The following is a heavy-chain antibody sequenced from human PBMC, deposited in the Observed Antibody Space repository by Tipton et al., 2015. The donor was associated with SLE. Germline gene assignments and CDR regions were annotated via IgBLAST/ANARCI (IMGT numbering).Heavy chain of an antibody. CDR3: ARVPLGPDSAFDI. CDR2: IYTSGST. J-gene: IGHJ3*02. Sequence: LTCTVSGGSISSYYWSWIRQPAGKGLEWIGRIYTSGSTNYNPSLKSRVTMSVDTSKNQFSLKLSSVTAADAAVYYCARVPLGPDSAFDIWGQGTMVTVSS. D-gene: IGHD7-27*01. CDR1: GGSISSYY. V-gene: IGHV4-4*07.